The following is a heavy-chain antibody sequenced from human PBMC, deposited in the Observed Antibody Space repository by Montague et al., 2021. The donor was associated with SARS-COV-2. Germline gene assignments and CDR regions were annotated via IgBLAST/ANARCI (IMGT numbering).Heavy chain of an antibody. CDR2: INHSGNT. CDR3: ARVRAVPAAMRIFSLGRSYYGMDV. V-gene: IGHV4-34*01. Sequence: SETLSLTYAVYGGSFSGYYWSWIRQPPGKGLEWIGEINHSGNTNYNPSLKSRVTISVDTSKNQFSLKLSSVTAADTAVYYCARVRAVPAAMRIFSLGRSYYGMDVWGQGTTVTVSS. D-gene: IGHD2-2*01. J-gene: IGHJ6*02. CDR1: GGSFSGYY.